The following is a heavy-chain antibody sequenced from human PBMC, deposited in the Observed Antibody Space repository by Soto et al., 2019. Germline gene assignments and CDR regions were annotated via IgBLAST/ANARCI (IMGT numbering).Heavy chain of an antibody. Sequence: PSETISLTCPVSGSPISSHSLSWFWQPPGRGLEWVGYIYYTGTTTYNPSLTSRVTISLDTSRSQFSLKLSSVTAADTAVYYCARHAVHSSGFTDYWGKGTLVTVS. CDR3: ARHAVHSSGFTDY. CDR2: IYYTGTT. J-gene: IGHJ4*02. CDR1: GSPISSHS. V-gene: IGHV4-59*08. D-gene: IGHD6-19*01.